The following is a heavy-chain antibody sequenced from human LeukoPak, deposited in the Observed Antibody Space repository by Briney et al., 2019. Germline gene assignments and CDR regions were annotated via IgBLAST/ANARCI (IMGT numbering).Heavy chain of an antibody. CDR2: IYHSGST. CDR3: ARSLWFGECDY. D-gene: IGHD3-10*01. Sequence: SETLSLTCTVSGGSISSSSYYWGWIRQPPGKGLEWIGSIYHSGSTYYNPSLKSRVTISVDTSKNQFSLKLSSVTAADTAVYYCARSLWFGECDYWGQGTLVTVSS. CDR1: GGSISSSSYY. V-gene: IGHV4-39*01. J-gene: IGHJ4*02.